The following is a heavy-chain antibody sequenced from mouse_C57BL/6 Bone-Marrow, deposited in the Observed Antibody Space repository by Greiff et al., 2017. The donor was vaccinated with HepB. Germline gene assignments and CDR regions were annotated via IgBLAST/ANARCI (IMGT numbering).Heavy chain of an antibody. V-gene: IGHV2-2*01. CDR2: IWSGGST. D-gene: IGHD3-2*02. J-gene: IGHJ3*01. Sequence: QVQLKESGPGLVQPSQSLSITCTVSGFSLTSYGVHWVRQSPGKGLEWLGVIWSGGSTDYNAAFISRLSISKDNSKSQVFFKMNRLQADETARYYCARRDTAQAWFAYCGQGTLVTVSA. CDR3: ARRDTAQAWFAY. CDR1: GFSLTSYG.